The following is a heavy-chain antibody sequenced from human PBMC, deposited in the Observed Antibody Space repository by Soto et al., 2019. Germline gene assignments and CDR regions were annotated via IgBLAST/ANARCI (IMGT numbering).Heavy chain of an antibody. J-gene: IGHJ6*02. Sequence: RWLRHHQGKGLEWIANVYHTWTTYYNPSLKSRVSMSVDTSQNQFSLILASVTAADTAVYYCARALVTVYNSRDYQCYFAMAVWGQGTSVT. CDR3: ARALVTVYNSRDYQCYFAMAV. CDR2: VYHTWTT. D-gene: IGHD3-22*01. V-gene: IGHV4-30-4*06.